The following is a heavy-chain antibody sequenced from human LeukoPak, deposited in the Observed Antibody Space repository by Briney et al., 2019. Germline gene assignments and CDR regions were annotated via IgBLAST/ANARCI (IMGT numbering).Heavy chain of an antibody. D-gene: IGHD3-16*02. V-gene: IGHV3-48*01. CDR1: GFTFSSYS. J-gene: IGHJ4*02. Sequence: GGSLRLSCAASGFTFSSYSMNWVRQAPGKGLEWVSSISSSSSTIYYADSVKGRFTISRDNAKNSLYLQMNSLRAEDTAVYYCARAAYVWGSYRPYYFDYWGQGTLVTVSS. CDR3: ARAAYVWGSYRPYYFDY. CDR2: ISSSSSTI.